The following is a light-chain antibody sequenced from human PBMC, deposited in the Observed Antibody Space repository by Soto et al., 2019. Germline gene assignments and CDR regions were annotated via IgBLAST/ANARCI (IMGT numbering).Light chain of an antibody. V-gene: IGLV2-14*01. CDR2: EVN. CDR1: SNDVGAFDY. Sequence: QSALTQPASISASPGQSISISCTGTSNDVGAFDYVSWYQQHPGKAPKLMIYEVNNRPSGVSSRFSGSKTGNTASLTISGRQAEDEADYYCISYTNNQRLFGGGTKVTVL. J-gene: IGLJ3*02. CDR3: ISYTNNQRL.